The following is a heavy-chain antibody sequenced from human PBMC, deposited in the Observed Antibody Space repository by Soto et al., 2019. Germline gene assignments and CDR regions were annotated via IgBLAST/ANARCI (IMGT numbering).Heavy chain of an antibody. CDR1: GFTFSSYA. CDR3: AKDQPPDIVVVVAAAPYWYFDL. Sequence: GGSLRLSCAASGFTFSSYAMSWVRQAPGKGLEWVSAISGSGGSTYYADSVKGRFTISRDNSKNTLYLQMNSLRAEDTAVYYCAKDQPPDIVVVVAAAPYWYFDLWGRGTLVTVSS. J-gene: IGHJ2*01. D-gene: IGHD2-15*01. V-gene: IGHV3-23*01. CDR2: ISGSGGST.